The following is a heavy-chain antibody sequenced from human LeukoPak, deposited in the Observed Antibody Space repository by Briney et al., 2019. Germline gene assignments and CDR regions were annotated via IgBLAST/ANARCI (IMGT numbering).Heavy chain of an antibody. V-gene: IGHV4-30-4*08. D-gene: IGHD3-3*01. CDR3: ARLKRFWSGYPNAFDI. CDR2: IYYSGST. J-gene: IGHJ3*02. Sequence: PSETLSLTCTVSGGSIISSSYYWGWIRQPPGKGMQWTGYIYYSGSTYYSPSLKSRLTIAVDTFKNQFSLKMRSVTAADTAVYYCARLKRFWSGYPNAFDIWGQGTMVTVSS. CDR1: GGSIISSSYY.